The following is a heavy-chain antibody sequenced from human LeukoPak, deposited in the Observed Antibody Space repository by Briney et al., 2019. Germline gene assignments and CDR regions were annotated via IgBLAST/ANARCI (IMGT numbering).Heavy chain of an antibody. Sequence: GESLKISCKGSGYRFSTSWIGWVRQMPGKGLECMAIIYPDDSDTRYSPSFQGQVTISVDKSISIAYLQWSSLKASDTAMYYCGRRGDAGYGSFDYWGQGTRVTVSS. J-gene: IGHJ4*02. V-gene: IGHV5-51*01. CDR1: GYRFSTSW. D-gene: IGHD5-12*01. CDR2: IYPDDSDT. CDR3: GRRGDAGYGSFDY.